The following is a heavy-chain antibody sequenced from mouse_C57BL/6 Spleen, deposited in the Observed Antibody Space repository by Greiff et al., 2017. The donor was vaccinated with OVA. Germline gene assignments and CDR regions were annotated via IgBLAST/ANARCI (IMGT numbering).Heavy chain of an antibody. Sequence: VQLQQPGAELVKPGASVKLSCKASGYTFTSYWMHWVKQRPGQGLEWIGMIHPNSGSTNYNEKFKSKATLTVDKSSSTAYMQLSSLTSEDSAVYYCARTELTGTGYAMDYWGQGTSVTVSS. J-gene: IGHJ4*01. D-gene: IGHD4-1*01. CDR1: GYTFTSYW. CDR3: ARTELTGTGYAMDY. V-gene: IGHV1-64*01. CDR2: IHPNSGST.